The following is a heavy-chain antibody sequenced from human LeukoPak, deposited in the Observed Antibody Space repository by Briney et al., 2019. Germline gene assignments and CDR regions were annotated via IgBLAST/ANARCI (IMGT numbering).Heavy chain of an antibody. CDR1: GFTFSDYW. CDR3: ARRGGSSSRRSPIVY. V-gene: IGHV3-7*01. Sequence: GGSLRLSCTASGFTFSDYWMTWVRQAPGKGPEWVANIKQDGSQRYYVDSVRGRFTISKDNAKNSLFLQMNGLRAEDTAVYYCARRGGSSSRRSPIVYWGRGTLVTVSS. D-gene: IGHD6-6*01. CDR2: IKQDGSQR. J-gene: IGHJ4*02.